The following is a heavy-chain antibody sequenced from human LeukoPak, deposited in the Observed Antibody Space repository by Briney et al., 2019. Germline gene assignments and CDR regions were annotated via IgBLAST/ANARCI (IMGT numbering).Heavy chain of an antibody. D-gene: IGHD1-14*01. V-gene: IGHV3-33*01. CDR3: ARDTGFWYFDL. Sequence: GGSLRLSCAASGFTFSSYGMHWVRQAPGKGLEWVAVIWYDGSNKYYADSVKGRFTISRDNSKNTLYLQMISLRAEDTAVYYCARDTGFWYFDLWGRGTLVTVSS. CDR1: GFTFSSYG. J-gene: IGHJ2*01. CDR2: IWYDGSNK.